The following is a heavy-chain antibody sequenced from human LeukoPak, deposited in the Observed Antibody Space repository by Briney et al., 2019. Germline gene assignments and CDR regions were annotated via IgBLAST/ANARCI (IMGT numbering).Heavy chain of an antibody. D-gene: IGHD2-2*02. J-gene: IGHJ4*02. CDR3: ARSLGVTGYCSSTSCYIDY. CDR2: ISSSSSYI. V-gene: IGHV3-21*01. Sequence: KPGGSLRLSCAASGFTFSSYSMNWVRQAPGKGLEWVSSISSSSSYIYYADSVKGRFTISRDNAKNSLYLQMNSLRAEATAVYYCARSLGVTGYCSSTSCYIDYWGQGTLVTVSS. CDR1: GFTFSSYS.